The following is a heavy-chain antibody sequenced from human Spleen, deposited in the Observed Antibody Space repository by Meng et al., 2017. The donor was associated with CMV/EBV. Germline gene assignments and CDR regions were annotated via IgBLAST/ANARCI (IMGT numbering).Heavy chain of an antibody. Sequence: GESLKISCKGSGYSFSDYWIAWVRQMPGQGLEWMGVIYPDDSDIRYSPSFQGQVTISADKSIYTAYMQLNSLKASDTAMYYCARVQARWMAGRLANYFDSWGQGTLVTVSS. CDR2: IYPDDSDI. CDR3: ARVQARWMAGRLANYFDS. CDR1: GYSFSDYW. D-gene: IGHD6-6*01. V-gene: IGHV5-51*01. J-gene: IGHJ4*02.